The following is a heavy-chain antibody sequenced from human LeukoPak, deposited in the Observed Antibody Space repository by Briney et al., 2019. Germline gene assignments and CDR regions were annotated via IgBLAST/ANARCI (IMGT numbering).Heavy chain of an antibody. CDR1: GGSFSGYY. J-gene: IGHJ4*02. V-gene: IGHV4-34*01. CDR3: ARGLVGAAGSRSDY. D-gene: IGHD6-13*01. CDR2: INHSGCT. Sequence: PSETLSLTCAVYGGSFSGYYWSWIRQPPGKGLEWIGEINHSGCTNYNPSLKSRVTISVDTSKNQFSLKLSSVTAADTAVYYCARGLVGAAGSRSDYWGQGTLVTVSS.